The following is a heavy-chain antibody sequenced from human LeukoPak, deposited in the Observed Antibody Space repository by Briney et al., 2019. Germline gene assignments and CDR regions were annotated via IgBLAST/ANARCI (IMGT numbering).Heavy chain of an antibody. CDR3: ARGRCRKSGCRPYFDY. CDR1: GDSISNYY. J-gene: IGHJ4*02. Sequence: PSETLSLTCTVSGDSISNYYWSWLRQPPGKGLEWIGYIYYSESTNYNPSLKSRVTIATDTSKSQFSLNLRSVTAEDTGICYCARGRCRKSGCRPYFDYRGQGIQVTVSS. V-gene: IGHV4-59*01. D-gene: IGHD3-3*01. CDR2: IYYSEST.